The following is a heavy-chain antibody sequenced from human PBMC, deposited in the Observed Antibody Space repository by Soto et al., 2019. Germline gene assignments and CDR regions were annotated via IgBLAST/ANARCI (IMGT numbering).Heavy chain of an antibody. V-gene: IGHV1-18*01. Sequence: QVQLVQSGGEVKKPGASVKVSCKTSGYSFTTYGISWVPQAPGQGLEWMGWISAYNGNTNYAQKLQGRVTMTTDTSTSTAYMELRSLRSDDTAVHYCAREGPAPYYYYGMDVWGQGSTVTVSS. CDR2: ISAYNGNT. CDR1: GYSFTTYG. J-gene: IGHJ6*02. CDR3: AREGPAPYYYYGMDV.